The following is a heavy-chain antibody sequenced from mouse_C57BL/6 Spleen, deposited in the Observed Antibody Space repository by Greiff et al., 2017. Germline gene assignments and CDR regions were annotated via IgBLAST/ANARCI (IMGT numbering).Heavy chain of an antibody. CDR3: ARRYGSILFDY. Sequence: QVHVKQSGPELVKPGASVKISCKASGYSFTSYYIHWVQQRPGQGLEWIGWIYPGSGNTKYNEKFKGKATLTADTSSSTAYMQLSSLTSEDSAVYYCARRYGSILFDYWGQGTTLTVSS. V-gene: IGHV1-66*01. CDR1: GYSFTSYY. CDR2: IYPGSGNT. J-gene: IGHJ2*01. D-gene: IGHD2-10*02.